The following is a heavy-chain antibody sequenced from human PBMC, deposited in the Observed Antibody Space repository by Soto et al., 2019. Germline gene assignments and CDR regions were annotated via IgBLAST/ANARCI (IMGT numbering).Heavy chain of an antibody. Sequence: EASVKVSCKASGYTFTSYAMHWVRQAPGQRLEWMGWINAGNGNTKYSQKFQGRVTITRDTSASTAYMELSSLRSEDTAVYYCAVGYCSGGSCHLRYYFDYWGQGTLVTVSS. CDR1: GYTFTSYA. J-gene: IGHJ4*02. V-gene: IGHV1-3*01. D-gene: IGHD2-15*01. CDR2: INAGNGNT. CDR3: AVGYCSGGSCHLRYYFDY.